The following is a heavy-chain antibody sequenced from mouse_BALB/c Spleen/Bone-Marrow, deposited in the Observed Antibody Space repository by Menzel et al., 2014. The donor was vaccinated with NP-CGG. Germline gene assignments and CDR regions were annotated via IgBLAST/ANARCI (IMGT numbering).Heavy chain of an antibody. CDR3: ARGTYYGNYVYAMDY. CDR1: GYTFTNYW. Sequence: DLVKPGASVKLSCKASGYTFTNYWINWIKQRPGQGLEWIGRIAPGSGSTYYNEMFKGKATLTVDTSSSTAYIQLSSLSSEDSAVYFCARGTYYGNYVYAMDYWGQGTSVTISP. V-gene: IGHV1S41*01. J-gene: IGHJ4*01. D-gene: IGHD2-10*01. CDR2: IAPGSGST.